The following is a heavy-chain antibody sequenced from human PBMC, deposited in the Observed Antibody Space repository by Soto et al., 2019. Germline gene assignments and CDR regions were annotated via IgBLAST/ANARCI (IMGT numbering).Heavy chain of an antibody. V-gene: IGHV3-21*02. CDR3: VRGFGLDS. CDR2: ITNSRYI. Sequence: DVQLVESGGGLVRPGASLRLSCVASGFTFSSYSMNWVRQAPGKGLEWVSSITNSRYIYYGESVKGRFTISRDNVENSVHLEMNSLRVEDTAVYYCVRGFGLDSWGQGTLVTVSS. J-gene: IGHJ4*02. D-gene: IGHD3-3*01. CDR1: GFTFSSYS.